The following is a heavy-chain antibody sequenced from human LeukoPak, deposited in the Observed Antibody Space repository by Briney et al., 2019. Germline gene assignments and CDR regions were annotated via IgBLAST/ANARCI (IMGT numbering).Heavy chain of an antibody. Sequence: QAGGSLRLSCAASGFTFSSYAMSWVRQAPGKGLEWVSAISGSGGSTYYADSVKGRFTISRDNSKNTLYLQMNSLRAEDTAVYYXXXXXXXXXXXXXXXXYYYYGMDVWGQGTTVTVSS. CDR1: GFTFSSYA. J-gene: IGHJ6*02. V-gene: IGHV3-23*01. CDR2: ISGSGGST. CDR3: XXXXXXXXXXXXXXXYYYYGMDV.